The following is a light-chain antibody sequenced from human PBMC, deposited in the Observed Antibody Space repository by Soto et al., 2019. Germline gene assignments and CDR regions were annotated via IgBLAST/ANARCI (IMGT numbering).Light chain of an antibody. V-gene: IGLV2-14*01. CDR3: SSDTSSSLYV. CDR1: SSDVADYHY. Sequence: QSVLTQPGSVSGSPGQSITISCTGTSSDVADYHYVSWYQQLPGKAPKLMMYDVSDRPSVVSNRFSGSKTGNTASLNISGLQAEDEADYYCSSDTSSSLYVFGTETKVTV. CDR2: DVS. J-gene: IGLJ1*01.